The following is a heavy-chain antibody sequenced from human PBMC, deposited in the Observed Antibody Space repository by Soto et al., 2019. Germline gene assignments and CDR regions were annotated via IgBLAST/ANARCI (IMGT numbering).Heavy chain of an antibody. D-gene: IGHD3-16*02. J-gene: IGHJ5*02. CDR1: GGSISSSSYY. CDR2: IYYSGST. Sequence: SETLSLTCTVSGGSISSSSYYWGWIRQPPGKGLEWIGSIYYSGSTYYNPSLKSRVTISVDTSKNQFSLKLSSVTAADTAVYYCARKYDYVWGSYRPALYNWFDPWGQGTLVTVSS. CDR3: ARKYDYVWGSYRPALYNWFDP. V-gene: IGHV4-39*01.